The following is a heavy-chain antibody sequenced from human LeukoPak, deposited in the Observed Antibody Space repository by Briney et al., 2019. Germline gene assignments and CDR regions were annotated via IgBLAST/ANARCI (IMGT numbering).Heavy chain of an antibody. CDR1: GGSITGYY. J-gene: IGHJ3*01. CDR3: ATPSSGYKIDAFDV. D-gene: IGHD3-22*01. V-gene: IGHV4-59*01. Sequence: SKTLFLTCTVSGGSITGYYWSWIRQPPGKGLEWIGYIYYSGSTNYNPSLKSRVTISVDMSKKQFSLKLTSVTAADTAVYYCATPSSGYKIDAFDVWGQGTVVAVAS. CDR2: IYYSGST.